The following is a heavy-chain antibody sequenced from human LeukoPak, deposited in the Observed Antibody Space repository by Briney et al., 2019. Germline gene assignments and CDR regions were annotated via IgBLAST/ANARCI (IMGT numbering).Heavy chain of an antibody. CDR1: GDSVSSNSAA. V-gene: IGHV6-1*01. Sequence: SQTLFLTCAISGDSVSSNSAAWNSIRQSPSRGLEWLGRTYYRSKWYNDYAVSVKSRITINPDTSKNLFSLQLNSVTPEDTAVYYCARCRTSGSRVLYYYYMDVWGKGTTVTVSS. CDR2: TYYRSKWYN. CDR3: ARCRTSGSRVLYYYYMDV. D-gene: IGHD1-26*01. J-gene: IGHJ6*03.